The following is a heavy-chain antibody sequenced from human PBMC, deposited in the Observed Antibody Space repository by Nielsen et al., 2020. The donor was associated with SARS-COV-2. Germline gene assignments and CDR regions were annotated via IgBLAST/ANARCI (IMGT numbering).Heavy chain of an antibody. CDR1: GFTFTDYY. D-gene: IGHD6-13*01. Sequence: GESLKISCAASGFTFTDYYMSWIRQAPGRGLEWVSHISSSGSDTNYADSVKGRFTISRDNTKNSLFLQMNSLRAEDAAVYYCARRDSHSTTWYFDSWGQGTLVTVSS. V-gene: IGHV3-11*03. CDR3: ARRDSHSTTWYFDS. J-gene: IGHJ4*02. CDR2: ISSSGSDT.